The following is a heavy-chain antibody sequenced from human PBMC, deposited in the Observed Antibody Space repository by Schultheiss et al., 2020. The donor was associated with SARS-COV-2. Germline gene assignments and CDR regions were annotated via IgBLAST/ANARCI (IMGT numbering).Heavy chain of an antibody. CDR1: GYTFTGYY. D-gene: IGHD2-2*01. CDR2: INPNSGGT. J-gene: IGHJ5*02. Sequence: ASVKVSCKASGYTFTGYYMHWVRQAPRQGLEWMGWINPNSGGTNYAQKFQGWVTMTRDTSISTAYMELSRLRSDDTAVYYCAREVSARAAIGPWAIKNNWFDPWGQGTLVTVSS. CDR3: AREVSARAAIGPWAIKNNWFDP. V-gene: IGHV1-2*04.